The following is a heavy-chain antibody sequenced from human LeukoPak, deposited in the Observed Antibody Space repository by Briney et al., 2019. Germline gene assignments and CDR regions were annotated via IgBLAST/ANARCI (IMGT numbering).Heavy chain of an antibody. CDR1: GFTFSSYA. Sequence: PGGSLRLSCAASGFTFSSYAMSWVRQAPGKGLEWVSAISGSGGSTYYADSVKGRFTISRDNSKNTLYLQMNSLRAEDTAVYYCAKPAVAGLTPNKSKYYMDVWGKGTTVTVSS. J-gene: IGHJ6*03. CDR2: ISGSGGST. CDR3: AKPAVAGLTPNKSKYYMDV. D-gene: IGHD6-19*01. V-gene: IGHV3-23*01.